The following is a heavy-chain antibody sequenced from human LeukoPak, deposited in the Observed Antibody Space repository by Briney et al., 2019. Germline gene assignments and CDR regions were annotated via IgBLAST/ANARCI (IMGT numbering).Heavy chain of an antibody. V-gene: IGHV3-23*01. CDR3: AKDGVSTVTTYYFGY. CDR2: ISGSGGST. D-gene: IGHD4-17*01. J-gene: IGHJ4*02. CDR1: GFTFSSYA. Sequence: GGSLRLSCAASGFTFSSYAMSWVRQAPGKGLEWVSAISGSGGSTYYADSVKGRFTISRDNSKNTLYLQMNSLRAEDTAVYYCAKDGVSTVTTYYFGYWGQGTLVTVSS.